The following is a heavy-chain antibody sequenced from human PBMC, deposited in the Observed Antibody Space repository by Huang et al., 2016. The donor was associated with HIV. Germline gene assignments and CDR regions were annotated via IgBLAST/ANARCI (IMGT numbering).Heavy chain of an antibody. D-gene: IGHD1-26*01. CDR3: ARGGNTVGYFDN. CDR1: GFTVSGTY. V-gene: IGHV3-53*01. Sequence: EVQLVESGGGLIQPGGSLRLSCAASGFTVSGTYMSWVRQAPRKGLEWVSVIYSVCTTYFADSVKGRFTFSRDNSKNTVYLQMNSLRADDTAVYYCARGGNTVGYFDNWGQGTLVTVSS. J-gene: IGHJ4*02. CDR2: IYSVCTT.